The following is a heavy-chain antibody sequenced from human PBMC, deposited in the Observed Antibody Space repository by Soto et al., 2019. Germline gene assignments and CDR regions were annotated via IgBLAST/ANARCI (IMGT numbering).Heavy chain of an antibody. D-gene: IGHD3-3*01. CDR1: GGSISSGDYY. CDR2: IYYTGST. CDR3: PIDRRESFQQVRGRMDV. V-gene: IGHV4-30-4*01. J-gene: IGHJ6*02. Sequence: SETLSLTCTVSGGSISSGDYYWSWIRQPPGKCLEGIGYIYYTGSTYYNPSLKSRVTISVDTSKSQFSLKLSSVTAADTAVYCCPIDRRESFQQVRGRMDVGGQGTTVTVSS.